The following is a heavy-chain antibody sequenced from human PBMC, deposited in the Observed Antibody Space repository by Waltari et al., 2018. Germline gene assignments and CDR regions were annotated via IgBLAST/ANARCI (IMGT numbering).Heavy chain of an antibody. CDR3: AKDPFGASNYAPFDY. Sequence: EVQLLESGGGLVQPGGSLRLSCAASGFTFSSYAMSWVRQAPGKGLEWVSAISGSVCSTYYADSVKGRFTISRDNSKNTLYLQMNSLRAEDTAVYYCAKDPFGASNYAPFDYWGQGTLVTVSS. CDR1: GFTFSSYA. D-gene: IGHD4-4*01. CDR2: ISGSVCST. V-gene: IGHV3-23*01. J-gene: IGHJ4*02.